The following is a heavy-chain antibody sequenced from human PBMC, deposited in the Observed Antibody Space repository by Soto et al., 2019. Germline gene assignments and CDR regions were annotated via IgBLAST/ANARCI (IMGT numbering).Heavy chain of an antibody. CDR1: GYTFTSYG. CDR2: ISAYNGST. V-gene: IGHV1-18*01. D-gene: IGHD2-2*01. Sequence: VQLVQSGAEVKKPGASVKVSCKASGYTFTSYGFSWVRQAPGQGLEWMGWISAYNGSTNYAQKLQGRVTMTTDTSTSTAYMELRSLRSDDTAVYFCARDLDCITTSSQDYYGMDVWGQGTKVTVSS. J-gene: IGHJ6*02. CDR3: ARDLDCITTSSQDYYGMDV.